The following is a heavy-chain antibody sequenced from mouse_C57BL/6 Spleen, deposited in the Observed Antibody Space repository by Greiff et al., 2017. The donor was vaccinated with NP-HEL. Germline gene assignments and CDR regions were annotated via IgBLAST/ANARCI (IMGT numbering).Heavy chain of an antibody. D-gene: IGHD2-3*01. J-gene: IGHJ3*01. CDR2: IDPSDSYT. CDR1: GYTFTSYW. V-gene: IGHV1-69*01. Sequence: QVQLQQPGAELVMPGASVKLSCKASGYTFTSYWMHWVKQRPGQGLEWIGEIDPSDSYTNYNQKFKGKSTLTVDKSSSTAYMQLSSLTSEDSAVYYCARVDGYYGFAYWGQGTLVTVSA. CDR3: ARVDGYYGFAY.